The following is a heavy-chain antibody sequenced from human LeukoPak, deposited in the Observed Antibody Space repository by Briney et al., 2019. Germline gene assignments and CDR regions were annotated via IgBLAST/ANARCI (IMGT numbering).Heavy chain of an antibody. D-gene: IGHD3-9*01. CDR2: ISSSGSTI. J-gene: IGHJ4*02. Sequence: GGSLRLSCAASGFTFSSYEMNWVRQAPGKGLEWVSYISSSGSTIYYADSVKGRFTISRDNAKNSLYLQMNSLRAEDTAVYYCARDQYDILTGYYPAFDYWGQGTLVTVSS. CDR3: ARDQYDILTGYYPAFDY. V-gene: IGHV3-48*03. CDR1: GFTFSSYE.